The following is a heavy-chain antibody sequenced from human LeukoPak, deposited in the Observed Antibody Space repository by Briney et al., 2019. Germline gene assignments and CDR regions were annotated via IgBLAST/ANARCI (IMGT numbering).Heavy chain of an antibody. CDR2: ISGTGGST. D-gene: IGHD6-13*01. J-gene: IGHJ1*01. CDR1: GFTFSNYA. Sequence: GGSLSLSCAASGFTFSNYAMSWVRQAPGKGLEWVSAISGTGGSTYYADSVKGRFTISRDNSKNTLYLQMNSLRAEDTAVYYCTKRPRLAAAGTADYFQHWGQGTLVIVSS. CDR3: TKRPRLAAAGTADYFQH. V-gene: IGHV3-23*01.